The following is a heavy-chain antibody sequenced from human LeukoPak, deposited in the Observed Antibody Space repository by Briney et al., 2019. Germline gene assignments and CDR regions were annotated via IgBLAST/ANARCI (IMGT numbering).Heavy chain of an antibody. D-gene: IGHD3-22*01. CDR2: IKQDGSEK. Sequence: PGGSLRLSCAASGFTFSNYWMSWVRQAPGKGLEWVANIKQDGSEKYYVDSVKGRFTISRDNAKNSLYLQMNSLRAEDTAVYYCAKDRSYYGSSSHYYFLPFDDWGQGTLVTVSS. CDR3: AKDRSYYGSSSHYYFLPFDD. CDR1: GFTFSNYW. J-gene: IGHJ4*02. V-gene: IGHV3-7*03.